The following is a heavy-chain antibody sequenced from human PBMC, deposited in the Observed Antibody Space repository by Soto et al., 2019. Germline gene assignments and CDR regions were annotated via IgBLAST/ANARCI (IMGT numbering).Heavy chain of an antibody. CDR3: ARDLKSELDY. Sequence: TLSLTCIVSRRSISCGGYYWSWIRQHPGKGREGIGYIYDSGSTYYNPSLKSRVTITVDPSKTQFSLRLSSVTAADTAVYYCARDLKSELDYWGQGTLVTVSS. D-gene: IGHD3-10*01. CDR1: RRSISCGGYY. V-gene: IGHV4-31*03. CDR2: IYDSGST. J-gene: IGHJ4*02.